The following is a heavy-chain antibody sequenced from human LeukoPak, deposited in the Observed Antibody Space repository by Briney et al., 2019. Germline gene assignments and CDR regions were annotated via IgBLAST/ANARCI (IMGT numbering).Heavy chain of an antibody. J-gene: IGHJ4*02. CDR1: GFTLSRNG. D-gene: IGHD3-9*01. CDR3: AKVEYYDILTGYFYFNY. Sequence: PGGSLRLSCVASGFTLSRNGIHWVRQAPGKGLEWVTIISYDGSNKYYADSVKGRFTISRDNAKNSLYLQMNSLRAEDTALYYCAKVEYYDILTGYFYFNYWGQGTLVTVSS. V-gene: IGHV3-30*18. CDR2: ISYDGSNK.